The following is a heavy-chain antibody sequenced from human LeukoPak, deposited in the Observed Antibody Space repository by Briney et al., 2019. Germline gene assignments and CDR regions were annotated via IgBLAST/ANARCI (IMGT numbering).Heavy chain of an antibody. V-gene: IGHV4-59*08. D-gene: IGHD1-26*01. Sequence: SETLSLTCTVSGGSISRYYWSWIRQPPGKGLEWLGYIYYSGSTNYNPSLKSRVTISVDTSKDQFSLKLSSVTAADTAVYYCARLIEDDAFDIWGQGTMVTVSS. J-gene: IGHJ3*02. CDR2: IYYSGST. CDR3: ARLIEDDAFDI. CDR1: GGSISRYY.